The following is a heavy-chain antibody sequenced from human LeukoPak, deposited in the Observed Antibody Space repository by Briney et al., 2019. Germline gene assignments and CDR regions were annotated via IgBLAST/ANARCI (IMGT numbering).Heavy chain of an antibody. Sequence: PSETLSLTCTVSGGSISSYYLSWIRQPPGKGLEWIGYIYYSGSTNYNPSLKSRVTISVDTSKNQFSLKLSSVTAADKAVYYCARDTYDSSGYPYYYMDVWGKGTTVTVSS. CDR3: ARDTYDSSGYPYYYMDV. CDR2: IYYSGST. CDR1: GGSISSYY. J-gene: IGHJ6*03. D-gene: IGHD3-22*01. V-gene: IGHV4-59*01.